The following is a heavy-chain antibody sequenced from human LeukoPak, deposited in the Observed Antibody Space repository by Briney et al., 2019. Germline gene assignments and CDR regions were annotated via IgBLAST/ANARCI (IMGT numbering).Heavy chain of an antibody. CDR1: GGSISSYY. V-gene: IGHV4-59*01. D-gene: IGHD3-9*01. CDR2: IYYSGTT. Sequence: SETLSLTCTVSGGSISSYYWTWIRQPPGKGLEWIGYIYYSGTTNYNPSLKSRVTISVDTSKSQFSLKVSSVTAADTAAYYCAKAEGYDILTGLDYWGQGTLVTVSS. CDR3: AKAEGYDILTGLDY. J-gene: IGHJ4*02.